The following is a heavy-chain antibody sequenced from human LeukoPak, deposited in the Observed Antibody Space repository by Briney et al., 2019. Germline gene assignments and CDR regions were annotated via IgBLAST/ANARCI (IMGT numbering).Heavy chain of an antibody. V-gene: IGHV3-66*01. J-gene: IGHJ4*02. CDR3: ARGRLGHYFDY. Sequence: PGGSLRLSCAAFEFTVTTNYMIWVRQAPGKGLEWVSVIYTAGTTYVDSVKGRFTISRDNSKNTLFLEMNSLRAENTAVYYCARGRLGHYFDYWGQGTLVTVSS. CDR1: EFTVTTNY. D-gene: IGHD4-11*01. CDR2: IYTAGTT.